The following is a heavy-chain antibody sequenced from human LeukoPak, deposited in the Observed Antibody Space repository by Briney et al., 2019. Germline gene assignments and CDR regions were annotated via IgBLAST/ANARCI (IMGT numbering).Heavy chain of an antibody. D-gene: IGHD3-10*01. CDR2: IYTSGST. J-gene: IGHJ4*02. Sequence: SETLSLTCTVSGGSISSGSYYWSWIRQPAGKGLEWIGRIYTSGSTNYNPSLKSRVTISVDTSKNQFSLKLSSVTAADTAVYYCASNLRSGSYPFDYWGQGTLVTVSS. V-gene: IGHV4-61*02. CDR3: ASNLRSGSYPFDY. CDR1: GGSISSGSYY.